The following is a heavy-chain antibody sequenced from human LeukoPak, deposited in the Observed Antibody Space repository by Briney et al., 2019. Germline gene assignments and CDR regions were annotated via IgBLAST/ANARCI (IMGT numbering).Heavy chain of an antibody. CDR1: GGSISSSSYY. D-gene: IGHD6-19*01. CDR3: ARHPRNGWYLDY. CDR2: IYYSGST. Sequence: SETLSLTCTVSGGSISSSSYYWGWIRQPPGKGLEWIGSIYYSGSTYYNPSLKSRVTISVDTSKNQFSLKLSSVTAADTAVYYCARHPRNGWYLDYWGQGTLVTVSS. V-gene: IGHV4-39*01. J-gene: IGHJ4*02.